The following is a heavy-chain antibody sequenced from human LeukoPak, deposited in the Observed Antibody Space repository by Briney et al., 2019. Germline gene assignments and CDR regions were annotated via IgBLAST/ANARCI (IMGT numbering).Heavy chain of an antibody. Sequence: SQTLSLTCAISGDSFSTNSGAWNWIRQSPSRGLEWLGRTYYRSKGNYDYAVAVKSPITITPDTSKNQFSLQLNSVTPDDTALYYCARGRYSGFDFWGQGTMVTVSS. CDR1: GDSFSTNSGA. CDR2: TYYRSKGNY. D-gene: IGHD2-15*01. J-gene: IGHJ3*01. V-gene: IGHV6-1*01. CDR3: ARGRYSGFDF.